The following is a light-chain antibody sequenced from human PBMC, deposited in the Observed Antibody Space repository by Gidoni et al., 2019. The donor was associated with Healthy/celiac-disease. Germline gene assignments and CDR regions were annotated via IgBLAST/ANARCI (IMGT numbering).Light chain of an antibody. CDR2: KAS. CDR1: QSISSW. J-gene: IGKJ5*01. CDR3: QQYNSYSIT. V-gene: IGKV1-5*03. Sequence: DIQMPQSPSTLSASVGDRVTITCRASQSISSWLAWYQQKPGKAPKLLIYKASSLESGVPSRFSGSGSGTEFTLTISSLQPDDFATYYCQQYNSYSITFGQXTRLEIK.